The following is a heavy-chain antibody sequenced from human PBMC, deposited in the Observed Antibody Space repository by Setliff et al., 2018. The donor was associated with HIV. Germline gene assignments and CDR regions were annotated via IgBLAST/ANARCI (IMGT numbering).Heavy chain of an antibody. D-gene: IGHD6-13*01. J-gene: IGHJ4*02. CDR2: ISDSGGGT. Sequence: PGGSLRLSCAASGFAFSTYAMSWVRQAPGKGLEWVSAISDSGGGTYYADFVKGRFTISRDNSKNTLYLQMNSLRAEDTAVYYCAKAPLTIVATGGEDCWGQGTLVTVSS. CDR1: GFAFSTYA. V-gene: IGHV3-23*01. CDR3: AKAPLTIVATGGEDC.